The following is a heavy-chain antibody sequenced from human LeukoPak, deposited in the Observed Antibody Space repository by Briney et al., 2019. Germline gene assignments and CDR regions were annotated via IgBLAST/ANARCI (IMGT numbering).Heavy chain of an antibody. Sequence: SETLSLTCTVSGGSISSYYWSWIRQPPGKGLEWIGYIYYSGSTNYNPSLKSRVTISVDTSKNRFSLKLSSVTAADTAVYYCARDSGTTGEVKFDPWGQGTLVTVSS. CDR2: IYYSGST. J-gene: IGHJ5*02. D-gene: IGHD3-10*01. V-gene: IGHV4-59*12. CDR1: GGSISSYY. CDR3: ARDSGTTGEVKFDP.